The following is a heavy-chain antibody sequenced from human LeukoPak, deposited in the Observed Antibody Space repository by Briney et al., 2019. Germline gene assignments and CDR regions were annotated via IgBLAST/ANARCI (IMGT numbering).Heavy chain of an antibody. Sequence: PSETLSLTCTVSDGSMNTYYWSWIRQSPENGLEFIGYIYSSGTSDYNPSLKSRVVISLDTSKSQFSLKMKSVTAADTAVYYCARRGTPYYYYYMDVWGSGTTVTVSS. CDR2: IYSSGTS. V-gene: IGHV4-59*08. CDR3: ARRGTPYYYYYMDV. D-gene: IGHD3-16*01. CDR1: DGSMNTYY. J-gene: IGHJ6*03.